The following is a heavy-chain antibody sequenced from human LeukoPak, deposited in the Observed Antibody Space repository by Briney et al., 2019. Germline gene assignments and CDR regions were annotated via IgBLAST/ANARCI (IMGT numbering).Heavy chain of an antibody. D-gene: IGHD6-13*01. CDR3: ARIAAAGFDF. J-gene: IGHJ4*02. V-gene: IGHV3-7*01. CDR1: GFTLSSFW. CDR2: IKEDGSEK. Sequence: GGSLRLSCAASGFTLSSFWMSWVRQAPGKGLEWVANIKEDGSEKYYVDSVKGRFTISRDNAKSLLYLQMNSLRAEDTAVYFCARIAAAGFDFWGQGTAVTVSS.